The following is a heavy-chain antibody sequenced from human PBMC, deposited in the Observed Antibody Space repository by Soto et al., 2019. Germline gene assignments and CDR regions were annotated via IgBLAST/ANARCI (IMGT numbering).Heavy chain of an antibody. CDR3: ARDPDQSFAELFTCPYHSYYGMDV. Sequence: GGSLRLSCAASGFTFSSYWMHWVRQAPGKGLVWVSRINSDGSSTSYADSVKGRFTISRDNAKNTLYLQMNSLRAEDTAVYYCARDPDQSFAELFTCPYHSYYGMDVWGQGTTVTVSS. CDR1: GFTFSSYW. D-gene: IGHD1-26*01. J-gene: IGHJ6*02. CDR2: INSDGSST. V-gene: IGHV3-74*01.